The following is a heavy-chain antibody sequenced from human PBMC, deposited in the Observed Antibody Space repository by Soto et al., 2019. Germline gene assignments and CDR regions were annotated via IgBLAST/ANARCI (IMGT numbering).Heavy chain of an antibody. V-gene: IGHV1-46*01. CDR3: ARSSVTSRPIDF. Sequence: ASVKVSCKASGYSLTSYYMHWVRQAPGQGLEWMGITNPSDGSTNYAQKFQGRVTMTSDTSTSTVYMEMGSLRSDDTAMYFCARSSVTSRPIDFWGQGTLVTVSS. CDR2: TNPSDGST. CDR1: GYSLTSYY. J-gene: IGHJ4*02.